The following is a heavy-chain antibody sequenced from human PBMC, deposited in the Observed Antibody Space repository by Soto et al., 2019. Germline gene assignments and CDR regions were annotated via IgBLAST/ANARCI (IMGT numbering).Heavy chain of an antibody. J-gene: IGHJ4*02. CDR1: GFPFSSYG. D-gene: IGHD3-9*01. CDR3: ARDYGAVDDILTGYPDY. CDR2: IWYDGSNK. V-gene: IGHV3-33*01. Sequence: PGGSLRLSCAAAGFPFSSYGMHWVRPAPGKGLEWVAVIWYDGSNKYYADSVKGRFTISRDNSKNTLYLQMNSLRAEDTAVYYCARDYGAVDDILTGYPDYWGQGTLVTVSS.